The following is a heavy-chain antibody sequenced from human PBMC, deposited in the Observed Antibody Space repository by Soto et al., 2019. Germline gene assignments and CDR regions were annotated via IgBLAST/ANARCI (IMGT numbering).Heavy chain of an antibody. CDR2: INAGNGNT. CDR3: AREDIAAAGTGGYYYYYFDV. CDR1: GYTFTSYA. V-gene: IGHV1-3*01. Sequence: QVQLVQSGAEVKKPGASVKVSCKASGYTFTSYAMHWVRQAPGQRLEWMGWINAGNGNTKYSQKFQGRVTITRDTAASTAYMELSSLRSEDTAVYYCAREDIAAAGTGGYYYYYFDVWGKGTTVTVSS. J-gene: IGHJ6*03. D-gene: IGHD6-13*01.